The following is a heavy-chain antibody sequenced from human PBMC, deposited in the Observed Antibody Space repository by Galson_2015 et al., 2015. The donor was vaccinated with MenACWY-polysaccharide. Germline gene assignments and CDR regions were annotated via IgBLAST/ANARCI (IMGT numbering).Heavy chain of an antibody. V-gene: IGHV3-23*01. CDR2: ISGSGAET. J-gene: IGHJ4*02. CDR3: AKALPVHKPTVLADD. CDR1: GFTFSSYA. Sequence: SLRLSCAISGFTFSSYAMNWVRHVPGTGLEWVSCISGSGAETYYADSVQGRFTISRDNSKNTLYLQMNSLRAEVTAVYFCAKALPVHKPTVLADDWCQGTLVTVSP. D-gene: IGHD4-11*01.